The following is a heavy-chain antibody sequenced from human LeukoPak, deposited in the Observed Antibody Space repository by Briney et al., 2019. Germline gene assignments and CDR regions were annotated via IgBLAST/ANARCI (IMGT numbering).Heavy chain of an antibody. Sequence: PSETQSLTCTVSGGSISSYYWSWIRQSPGKGLGWIGYIYYSGSTNHNPSLKSRVTISVDTSKNQFSLKLSFVTAADTAVYYCARGVTFGGVTVSFPDAFDIWGQGTTVTVSS. CDR3: ARGVTFGGVTVSFPDAFDI. CDR2: IYYSGST. D-gene: IGHD3-16*02. J-gene: IGHJ3*02. V-gene: IGHV4-59*01. CDR1: GGSISSYY.